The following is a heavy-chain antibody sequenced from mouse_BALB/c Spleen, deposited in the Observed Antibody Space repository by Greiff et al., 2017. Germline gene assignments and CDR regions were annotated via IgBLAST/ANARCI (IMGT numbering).Heavy chain of an antibody. J-gene: IGHJ1*01. CDR3: ARTNWDVRGYFDV. V-gene: IGHV5-6*02. D-gene: IGHD4-1*01. CDR1: GFTFSSYG. Sequence: EVKLEESGGDLVKPGGSLKLSCAASGFTFSSYGMSWVRQTPDKRLEWVATISSGGSYTYYPDSVKGRFTISRDNAKNTLYLQMSSLKSEDTSMYYCARTNWDVRGYFDVWGAGTTVTVSA. CDR2: ISSGGSYT.